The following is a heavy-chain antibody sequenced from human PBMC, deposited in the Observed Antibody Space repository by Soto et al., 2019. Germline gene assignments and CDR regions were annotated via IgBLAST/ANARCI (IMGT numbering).Heavy chain of an antibody. CDR1: GYSFTSYW. V-gene: IGHV5-51*01. D-gene: IGHD3-22*01. CDR3: ARQGPAYSDSSGYYYSGPFDI. Sequence: PGESLKISCKGSGYSFTSYWIGWVRQMPGKGLEWMGIIYPGDSDTRYSPSFQGQVTISADKSISTAYLQWSSLKASDTAMYYCARQGPAYSDSSGYYYSGPFDIWGQGTMVTV. J-gene: IGHJ3*02. CDR2: IYPGDSDT.